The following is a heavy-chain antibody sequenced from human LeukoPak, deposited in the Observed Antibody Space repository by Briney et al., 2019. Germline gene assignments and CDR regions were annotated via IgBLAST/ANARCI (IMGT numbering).Heavy chain of an antibody. J-gene: IGHJ4*02. D-gene: IGHD3-10*01. CDR2: INHSGST. Sequence: SETLSLTCAVYGGSFSCYYWSWIRQPPGKGLEWIGEINHSGSTNYNPSLKSRVTISVDTSKNQFSLKLSSVTAADTAVYYCARGRILWFGELLDYWGQGTLVTVSS. CDR1: GGSFSCYY. CDR3: ARGRILWFGELLDY. V-gene: IGHV4-34*01.